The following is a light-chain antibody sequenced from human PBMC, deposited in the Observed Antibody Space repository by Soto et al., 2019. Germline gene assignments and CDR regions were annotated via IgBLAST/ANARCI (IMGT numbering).Light chain of an antibody. CDR1: QSISSW. CDR3: QQYNSYSYT. CDR2: DAS. V-gene: IGKV1-5*01. J-gene: IGKJ2*01. Sequence: DIQMTQSPSTLSASVGDRVTITCRASQSISSWLAWYQQKPGKDPKLLIYDASSLESGVPSRFSGSGSGTEFTLTISSLQPDDFATYYCQQYNSYSYTFGQGTKLEIK.